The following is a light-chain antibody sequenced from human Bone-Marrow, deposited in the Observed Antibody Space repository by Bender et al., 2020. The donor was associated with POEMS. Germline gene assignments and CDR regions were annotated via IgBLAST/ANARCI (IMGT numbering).Light chain of an antibody. CDR2: DVS. Sequence: QSVLTQPASVSGSPGKSITISCTGTRSDVGGYKYVSWYQQHQGKAPKLMTYDVSNRPSGVSNRFSGSESGNTASLTISGLQAEDEADYYCSSYMDSRSLVLLGGGTRLTVL. CDR3: SSYMDSRSLVL. CDR1: RSDVGGYKY. J-gene: IGLJ2*01. V-gene: IGLV2-14*01.